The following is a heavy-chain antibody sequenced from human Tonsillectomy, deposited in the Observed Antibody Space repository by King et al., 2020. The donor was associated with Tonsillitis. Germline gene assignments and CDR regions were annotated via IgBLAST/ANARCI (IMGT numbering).Heavy chain of an antibody. D-gene: IGHD1-26*01. V-gene: IGHV3-72*01. CDR3: ARLGRVFDY. J-gene: IGHJ4*02. CDR2: NGNKGKRHTT. CDR1: GFTFSDHY. Sequence: VQLVESGGGLVQPGGSLRLSWAASGFTFSDHYIDWGRQAPGKGLEWVGRNGNKGKRHTTEYAASVKGRFIISRDDSKNSVYLQMNSLKTEDTAVYYCARLGRVFDYWGQGTLVTVSS.